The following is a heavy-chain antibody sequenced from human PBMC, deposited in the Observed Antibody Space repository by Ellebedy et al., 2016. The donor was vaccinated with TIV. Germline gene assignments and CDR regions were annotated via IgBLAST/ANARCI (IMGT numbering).Heavy chain of an antibody. Sequence: GGSLRLXXAASGFTFSRYGMHWVRQAPGKGLERVAVISYDGSSKDYADSAKGRFSISRDNSQNKLLLQMNSLRAEDTAVYYCAKESRDGNNYFFDYWGQGTLVTVSS. CDR2: ISYDGSSK. J-gene: IGHJ4*02. D-gene: IGHD5-24*01. V-gene: IGHV3-30*18. CDR1: GFTFSRYG. CDR3: AKESRDGNNYFFDY.